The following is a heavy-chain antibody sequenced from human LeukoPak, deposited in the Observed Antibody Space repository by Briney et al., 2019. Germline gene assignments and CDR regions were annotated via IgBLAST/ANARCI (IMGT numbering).Heavy chain of an antibody. J-gene: IGHJ4*02. V-gene: IGHV4-34*01. Sequence: SETLSLTCAVYGGSFSGYYWSWIRQPPGKGLEWIGEISHSGSTNYNPSLKSRVTISVDTSKNQFSLKLSSVTAADTAVYYCARGPTYYYGSGSYGYYFDYWGQGTLVTVSS. CDR1: GGSFSGYY. CDR2: ISHSGST. D-gene: IGHD3-10*01. CDR3: ARGPTYYYGSGSYGYYFDY.